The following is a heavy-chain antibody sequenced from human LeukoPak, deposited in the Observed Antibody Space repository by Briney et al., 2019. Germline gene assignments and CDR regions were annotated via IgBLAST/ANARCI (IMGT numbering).Heavy chain of an antibody. Sequence: PGKSLRLSCAASGFTFSSYGMHWVRQAPGKGLEWVAVLSYDGSDKYYADSVKGRFTISRDNSKNTLYLQMNSLRAEDTAVYYCARDLYHGNPGDGYWGQGTLVTVSS. D-gene: IGHD4-23*01. J-gene: IGHJ4*02. CDR1: GFTFSSYG. V-gene: IGHV3-30*03. CDR3: ARDLYHGNPGDGY. CDR2: LSYDGSDK.